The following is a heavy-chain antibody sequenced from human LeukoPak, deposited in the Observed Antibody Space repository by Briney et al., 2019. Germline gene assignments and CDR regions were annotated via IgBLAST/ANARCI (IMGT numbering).Heavy chain of an antibody. J-gene: IGHJ4*02. CDR2: INPNGGST. V-gene: IGHV1-46*01. Sequence: ASVKVSCKASAYTFTSYYIHWVRQAPGQGLEWMGIINPNGGSTSYAQKFQGRVTMTRDTSTSTVYMELSGLRSEDTAVYYCARAMVRGLSNPFDYWGQGTLVTVSS. CDR3: ARAMVRGLSNPFDY. CDR1: AYTFTSYY. D-gene: IGHD3-10*01.